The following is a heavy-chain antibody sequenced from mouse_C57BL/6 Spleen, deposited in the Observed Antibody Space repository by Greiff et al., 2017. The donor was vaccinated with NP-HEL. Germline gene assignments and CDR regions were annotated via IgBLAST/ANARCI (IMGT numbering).Heavy chain of an antibody. V-gene: IGHV1-69*01. CDR1: GYTFTSYW. CDR3: ARSYYGWDY. CDR2: IDPSDCYT. J-gene: IGHJ2*01. D-gene: IGHD1-1*01. Sequence: VQLQQPGAELVMPGASVKLSCKASGYTFTSYWMHWVKQRPGQGLEWIGEIDPSDCYTNYNQKFKGKSTLTVDKSSSTAYMQLSSLTSEDSAVYYCARSYYGWDYWGQGTTLTVSS.